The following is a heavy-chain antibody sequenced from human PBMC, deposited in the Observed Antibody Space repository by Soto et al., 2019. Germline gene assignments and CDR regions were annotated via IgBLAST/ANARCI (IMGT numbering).Heavy chain of an antibody. Sequence: PSETLSLTCTVSGGSISSYYWSWIRQPPGKGLEWIGYIYYSGSTNYNPSLKSRVTISVDTSKNQFSLKLSSVTAADTAVYYCARLPPGIAVGFDYWGQGTLVTVLL. CDR1: GGSISSYY. CDR2: IYYSGST. D-gene: IGHD6-19*01. J-gene: IGHJ4*02. V-gene: IGHV4-59*01. CDR3: ARLPPGIAVGFDY.